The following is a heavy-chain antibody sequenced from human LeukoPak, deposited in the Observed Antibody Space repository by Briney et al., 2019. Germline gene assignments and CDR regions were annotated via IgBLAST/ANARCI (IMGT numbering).Heavy chain of an antibody. CDR2: IYHSGST. Sequence: SEALSLTCTVSGYSISRAYYWGWIRQPPGKGLEWIGSIYHSGSTYYNPSLKSRVTISVDTSENQFSLKLSSVTAADTAVYYCARDDFWSGHYFDYWGQGTLVTVSS. CDR1: GYSISRAYY. CDR3: ARDDFWSGHYFDY. J-gene: IGHJ4*02. D-gene: IGHD3-3*01. V-gene: IGHV4-38-2*02.